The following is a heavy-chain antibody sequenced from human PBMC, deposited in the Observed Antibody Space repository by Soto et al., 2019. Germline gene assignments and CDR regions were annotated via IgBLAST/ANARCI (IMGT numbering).Heavy chain of an antibody. D-gene: IGHD6-19*01. V-gene: IGHV1-18*01. J-gene: IGHJ4*02. CDR1: GYTFTSYG. Sequence: QVQLVQSGPEVKNPGASVKVSCEASGYTFTSYGVTWVRQAPGQGLESMGWINAHNGNTKYPQKLQGRVTMTTDTSTNTAYMELRSLRSDDTAVYYCARYNLGWLFSDYWGQGTLVTVSS. CDR3: ARYNLGWLFSDY. CDR2: INAHNGNT.